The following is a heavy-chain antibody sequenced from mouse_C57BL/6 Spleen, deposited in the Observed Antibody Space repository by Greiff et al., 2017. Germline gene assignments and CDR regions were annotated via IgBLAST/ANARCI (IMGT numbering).Heavy chain of an antibody. CDR2: IYPGSGNT. V-gene: IGHV1-84*01. J-gene: IGHJ1*03. CDR1: GYTFTDYY. Sequence: VQLQQSGPELVKPGASVKISCKASGYTFTDYYINWVKQRPGQGLEWIGWIYPGSGNTKYNEKFKGKATLTVDTSSSTAYMQLSSLTSEDSAVYFCAREDYYGSSYERYFDVWGTGTTVTVSS. CDR3: AREDYYGSSYERYFDV. D-gene: IGHD1-1*01.